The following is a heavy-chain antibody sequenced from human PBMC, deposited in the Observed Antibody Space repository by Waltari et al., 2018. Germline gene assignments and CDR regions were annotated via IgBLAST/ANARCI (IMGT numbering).Heavy chain of an antibody. Sequence: QVQLVQSGAEVKKPGSSVKVSCKASGGTFSSYAISWVRQAPGQGLEWMGGIIPIFGTANYAQKFQGRVTITADKSTSTAYMELSSLRSEDTAVYYCARGRELELTYYYYYYMDVWGKGTTVTVSS. V-gene: IGHV1-69*14. CDR3: ARGRELELTYYYYYYMDV. D-gene: IGHD1-7*01. CDR1: GGTFSSYA. CDR2: IIPIFGTA. J-gene: IGHJ6*03.